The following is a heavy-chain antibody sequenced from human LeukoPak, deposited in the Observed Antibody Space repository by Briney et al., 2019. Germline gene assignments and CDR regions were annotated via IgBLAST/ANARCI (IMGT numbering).Heavy chain of an antibody. J-gene: IGHJ4*02. CDR1: GFTFSSYS. CDR2: ISSSSSTI. Sequence: GGSLRLSCAASGFTFSSYSMNWVRQAPGKGLEWVSYISSSSSTIYYADSVKGRFTISRDNAKNSLYLQMNSLRAEDTAVYYCARAYYDFRSGYYPPGYWGQGTLVTVSS. V-gene: IGHV3-48*04. D-gene: IGHD3-3*01. CDR3: ARAYYDFRSGYYPPGY.